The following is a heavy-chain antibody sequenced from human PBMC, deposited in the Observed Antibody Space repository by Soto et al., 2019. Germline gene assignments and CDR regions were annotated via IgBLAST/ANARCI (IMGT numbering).Heavy chain of an antibody. CDR2: IYYSGSP. CDR3: ARDRVDYDFLSGYYPPSDYYYYGTDL. V-gene: IGHV4-31*02. D-gene: IGHD3-3*01. J-gene: IGHJ6*02. Sequence: HPGKGLEWIGYIYYSGSPYYNPSLKSRGSISLDTNKNQFYLKLSSVTAADTAVYYCARDRVDYDFLSGYYPPSDYYYYGTDLWCQATTVTVAS.